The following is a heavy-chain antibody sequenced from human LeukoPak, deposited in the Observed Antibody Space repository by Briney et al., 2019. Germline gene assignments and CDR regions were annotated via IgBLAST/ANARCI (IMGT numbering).Heavy chain of an antibody. CDR2: IYYSGST. Sequence: SETLSLTCTVSGGSISSYYWSWIRQPPGKGLEWIGYIYYSGSTNYNPSLKSRVTISVDTSKNQFSLKLSSVTAADTAVYYCARAGSGVVGKGWFDPWGQGTLVTVSS. V-gene: IGHV4-59*01. CDR1: GGSISSYY. CDR3: ARAGSGVVGKGWFDP. J-gene: IGHJ5*02. D-gene: IGHD2-2*01.